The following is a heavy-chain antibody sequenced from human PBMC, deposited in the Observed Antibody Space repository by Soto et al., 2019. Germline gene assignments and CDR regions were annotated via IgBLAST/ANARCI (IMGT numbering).Heavy chain of an antibody. J-gene: IGHJ4*02. CDR2: IWYDGSNK. Sequence: GGSLRLSCAASGFTFSSYGMHWVRQAPGKGLEWVAVIWYDGSNKYYADSVKGRFTISRDNSKNTLYLQMNSLRAEDTAVYYCARDFDGSSWSLGDYWGQGTLVTVSS. V-gene: IGHV3-33*01. CDR3: ARDFDGSSWSLGDY. CDR1: GFTFSSYG. D-gene: IGHD6-13*01.